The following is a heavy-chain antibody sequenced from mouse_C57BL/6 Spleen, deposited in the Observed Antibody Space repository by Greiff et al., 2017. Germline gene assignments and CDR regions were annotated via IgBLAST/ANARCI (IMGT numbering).Heavy chain of an antibody. CDR3: ANYYGSTYYAMDY. CDR2: INPNNGGT. J-gene: IGHJ4*01. Sequence: EVQLQQSGPELVKPGASVKISCKASGYTFTDYYMNWVKQSHGKSLEWIGDINPNNGGTSYNQKFKGKATLTVDKSSSTAYMDLRSLTSEDSAVYYCANYYGSTYYAMDYWGQGTSVPVSS. CDR1: GYTFTDYY. D-gene: IGHD1-1*01. V-gene: IGHV1-26*01.